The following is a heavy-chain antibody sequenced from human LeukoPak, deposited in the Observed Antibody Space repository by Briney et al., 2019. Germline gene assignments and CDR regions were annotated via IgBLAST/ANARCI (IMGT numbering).Heavy chain of an antibody. CDR3: ARGPPDCSSTSCYAFDAFDI. D-gene: IGHD2-2*01. J-gene: IGHJ3*02. CDR2: IYYSGST. Sequence: SETLSLTCAVYGGSFSGYYWGWIRQPPGKGLEWIGSIYYSGSTYYNPSLKSRVTISVDTSKNQFSLKLSSVTAADTAVYYCARGPPDCSSTSCYAFDAFDIWGQGTMVTVSS. CDR1: GGSFSGYY. V-gene: IGHV4-34*01.